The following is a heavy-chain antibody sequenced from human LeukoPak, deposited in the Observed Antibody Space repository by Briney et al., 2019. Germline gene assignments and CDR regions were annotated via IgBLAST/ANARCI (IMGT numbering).Heavy chain of an antibody. Sequence: SVKVSCKASGGTFSSYAISWVRQAPGQGLEWMGGIIPIFGTANYAQKFQCRVTITADESTSTAYMELSSLRSEDTAVYYCARDWVAVAGTFQGNFDYWGQGTLVTVSS. V-gene: IGHV1-69*01. CDR3: ARDWVAVAGTFQGNFDY. J-gene: IGHJ4*02. D-gene: IGHD6-19*01. CDR2: IIPIFGTA. CDR1: GGTFSSYA.